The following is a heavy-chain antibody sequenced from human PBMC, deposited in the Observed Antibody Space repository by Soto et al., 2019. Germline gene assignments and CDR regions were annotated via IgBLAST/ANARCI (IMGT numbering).Heavy chain of an antibody. V-gene: IGHV4-31*03. Sequence: TLSLTCTVSCGSISSGGYYWSWIRQHPGKGLEWIGYIYYSGSTYYNPSLKSRVTISVDTSKNQFSLKPSSVTAADTAVYYCARGLISGYYLYDAFDIWGQGTMVTVSS. D-gene: IGHD3-22*01. CDR1: CGSISSGGYY. J-gene: IGHJ3*02. CDR2: IYYSGST. CDR3: ARGLISGYYLYDAFDI.